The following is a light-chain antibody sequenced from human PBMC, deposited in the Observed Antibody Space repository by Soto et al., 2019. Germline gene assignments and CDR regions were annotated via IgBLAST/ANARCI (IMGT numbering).Light chain of an antibody. J-gene: IGKJ5*01. CDR1: QSVSSK. V-gene: IGKV3-11*01. CDR2: DAS. Sequence: DIAMTQSPANMSLSPGETATLSSRASQSVSSKLAWYQQKPGQAPRLLIYDASNRATGIPARFSGSGSGTDFTLTISSLEPEDFAVYYCQKRSNWPPTFGQGTRLEIK. CDR3: QKRSNWPPT.